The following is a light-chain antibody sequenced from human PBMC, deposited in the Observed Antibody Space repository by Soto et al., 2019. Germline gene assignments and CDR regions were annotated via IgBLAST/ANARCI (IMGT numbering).Light chain of an antibody. V-gene: IGKV1-9*01. CDR3: QQLNSYPLT. J-gene: IGKJ4*01. CDR1: QGISSF. Sequence: IQVTQSPSSLSASVGDRVTITCRASQGISSFLAWSQQKPGKAPKLLIYAASTLQSGVPSRFSGSGSGTDFTLTISSLRPEDFAAYYCQQLNSYPLTFGGGTKVEIK. CDR2: AAS.